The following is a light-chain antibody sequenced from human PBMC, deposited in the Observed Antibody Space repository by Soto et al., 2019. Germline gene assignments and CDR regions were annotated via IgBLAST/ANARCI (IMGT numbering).Light chain of an antibody. Sequence: QSALTQPASVSGSPGQSITISCTRTSTDVENYNLVSWYQHRPDKAPKLIIYEGTKRPSEISDRFSGSESDTTASLIISGLQAEDEADYYCSSYAGSSARVVFGGGTKLTVL. CDR1: STDVENYNL. V-gene: IGLV2-23*01. CDR3: SSYAGSSARVV. J-gene: IGLJ2*01. CDR2: EGT.